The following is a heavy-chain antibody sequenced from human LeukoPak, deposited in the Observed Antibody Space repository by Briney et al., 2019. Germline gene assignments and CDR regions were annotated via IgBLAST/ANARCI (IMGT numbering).Heavy chain of an antibody. CDR2: IRFDGSNQ. CDR3: AKGYGESHFDS. J-gene: IGHJ4*02. CDR1: GFTFRSYG. Sequence: GGSLRLSCSASGFTFRSYGMHWVRRAPGKGLEWVAFIRFDGSNQYYADSVKGRFTISRDNSNNTLSLQINTLRGDDTAVYFCAKGYGESHFDSWGQGTLVTVSS. V-gene: IGHV3-30*02. D-gene: IGHD5-18*01.